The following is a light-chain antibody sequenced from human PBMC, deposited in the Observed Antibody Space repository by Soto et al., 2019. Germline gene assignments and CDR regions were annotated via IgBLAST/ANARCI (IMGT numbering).Light chain of an antibody. CDR1: SSDVGGYNY. V-gene: IGLV2-14*01. Sequence: QSALTQPASVSGSPGQSITISCTGTSSDVGGYNYVSWYQQHPGKAPKLMISEVSNRPSGLSNRFSGSKSGNTASLTISGLQAEDEAAYYCSSYSNSGTLVVFGGGTQLTV. J-gene: IGLJ2*01. CDR2: EVS. CDR3: SSYSNSGTLVV.